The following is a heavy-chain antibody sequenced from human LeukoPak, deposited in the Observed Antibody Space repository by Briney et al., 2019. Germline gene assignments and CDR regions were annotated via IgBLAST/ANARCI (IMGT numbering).Heavy chain of an antibody. CDR1: GGTFSSYA. Sequence: GASVKVSCKASGGTFSSYAISWVRQAPGQGLEWMGRIIPILGIANYAQKLQGRVTMTTDTSTSTAYMELRSLRSDDTAVYYCARDSAAAGSPPFDYWGQGTLVTVSS. V-gene: IGHV1-69*04. D-gene: IGHD6-13*01. J-gene: IGHJ4*02. CDR3: ARDSAAAGSPPFDY. CDR2: IIPILGIA.